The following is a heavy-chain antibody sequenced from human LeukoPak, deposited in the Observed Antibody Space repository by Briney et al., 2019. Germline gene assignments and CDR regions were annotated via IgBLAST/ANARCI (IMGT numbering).Heavy chain of an antibody. J-gene: IGHJ4*02. CDR3: ARDRLRTIFVVAY. Sequence: GRSLRLSCAASGFTFSSYAMHWVRQAPGKGLEWVAVISYDGSNKYYADSVKGRFTISRDNSKNTLYLQMNSLRAEDTAVYYCARDRLRTIFVVAYWGQGTLVTVSS. D-gene: IGHD3-3*01. V-gene: IGHV3-30-3*01. CDR2: ISYDGSNK. CDR1: GFTFSSYA.